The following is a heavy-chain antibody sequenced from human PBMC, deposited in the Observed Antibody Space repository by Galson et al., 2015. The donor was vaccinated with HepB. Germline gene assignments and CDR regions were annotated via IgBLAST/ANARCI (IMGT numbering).Heavy chain of an antibody. CDR2: IYSGGGT. D-gene: IGHD3-10*01. Sequence: SLRLSCAASGFTVSGSYMTWVRLASGKGLEWVSIIYSGGGTYYPNSVKGRFTISRDNSRNTLYLQMNSLKSEDTAVYYCARGDGSGSYRWGQGTLVTVSS. J-gene: IGHJ4*02. V-gene: IGHV3-53*01. CDR1: GFTVSGSY. CDR3: ARGDGSGSYR.